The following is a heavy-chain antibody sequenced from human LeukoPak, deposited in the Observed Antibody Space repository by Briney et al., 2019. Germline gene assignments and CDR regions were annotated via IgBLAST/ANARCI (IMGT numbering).Heavy chain of an antibody. CDR1: GFTLKNYW. CDR2: IKQDGSEK. D-gene: IGHD3-22*01. J-gene: IGHJ4*02. V-gene: IGHV3-7*01. CDR3: ARDTYNYDTSGYGLGY. Sequence: GGSLRLSCAASGFTLKNYWMSWVRQAPGKGLEWVANIKQDGSEKNYVDSVKGRFTISRDNAKNSLYLQVSSLRAEDTAVYYCARDTYNYDTSGYGLGYWGQGTPVTVSS.